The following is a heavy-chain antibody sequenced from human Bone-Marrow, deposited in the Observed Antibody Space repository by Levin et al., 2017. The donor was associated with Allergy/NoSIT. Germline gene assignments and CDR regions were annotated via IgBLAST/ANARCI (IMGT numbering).Heavy chain of an antibody. CDR1: GGSISTGGFH. V-gene: IGHV4-31*03. CDR3: AREDGYVFDY. Sequence: SETLSLTCSLSGGSISTGGFHWSWVRQRPGKGLEWIGYIYYSGNTYYNPSLQSRLSISIDTSKNQFSLRLTSVTAADTAVYYCAREDGYVFDYWGQGTPVTVSS. J-gene: IGHJ4*02. D-gene: IGHD5-24*01. CDR2: IYYSGNT.